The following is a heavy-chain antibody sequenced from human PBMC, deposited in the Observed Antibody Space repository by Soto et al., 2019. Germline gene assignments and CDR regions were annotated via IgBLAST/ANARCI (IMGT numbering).Heavy chain of an antibody. V-gene: IGHV4-59*02. D-gene: IGHD3-10*01. CDR2: IYYTGNA. CDR1: GGSVCTYF. CDR3: ARGRFGELSPLDY. J-gene: IGHJ4*02. Sequence: SETLSLTCTVSGGSVCTYFWHGFRQPPGKGLEWIAYIYYTGNAKYNPSLKSRVTISVDTSKNDFSLNLNSVTAADTAVYYCARGRFGELSPLDYWGRGTLVTVSS.